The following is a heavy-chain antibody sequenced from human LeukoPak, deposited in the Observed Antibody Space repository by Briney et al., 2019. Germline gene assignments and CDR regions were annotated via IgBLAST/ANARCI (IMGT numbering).Heavy chain of an antibody. CDR3: AAYDSSGYLFDY. Sequence: SETLSLTCAVSGGSISSSNWWSWVRQPPGKGLEWIGEIYHSGSTNYNPSLKSRVTISVDKYKNQFSLKLSSVTAADTAVYYCAAYDSSGYLFDYWGQGTLVTVSS. J-gene: IGHJ4*02. CDR1: GGSISSSNW. CDR2: IYHSGST. V-gene: IGHV4-4*02. D-gene: IGHD3-22*01.